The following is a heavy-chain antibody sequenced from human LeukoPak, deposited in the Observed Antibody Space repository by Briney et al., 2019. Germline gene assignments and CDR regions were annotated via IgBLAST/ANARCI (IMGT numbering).Heavy chain of an antibody. CDR3: ATAVSHDY. D-gene: IGHD1-14*01. V-gene: IGHV3-66*02. Sequence: PGGSLRLSCAASGFTVSSNYMSWVRQAPGKGLEWVSVIYSGGSTYYADSVKGRFTISRGNSENTLYLQMNSLRAEDTAVYYCATAVSHDYWGQGTLVTVSS. J-gene: IGHJ4*02. CDR1: GFTVSSNY. CDR2: IYSGGST.